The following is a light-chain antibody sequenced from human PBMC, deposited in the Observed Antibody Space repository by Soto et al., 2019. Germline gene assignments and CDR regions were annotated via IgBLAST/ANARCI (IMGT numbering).Light chain of an antibody. CDR1: QSVRSRY. CDR3: QQYDSSPLT. Sequence: PGERATLSCRTSQSVRSRYLAWYQQKPGQAPRLLVYGASSRATGIPDRFSGSGSGTDFTLTISRLEPEDFVVYYCQQYDSSPLTFGGGTKVDIK. V-gene: IGKV3-20*01. CDR2: GAS. J-gene: IGKJ4*01.